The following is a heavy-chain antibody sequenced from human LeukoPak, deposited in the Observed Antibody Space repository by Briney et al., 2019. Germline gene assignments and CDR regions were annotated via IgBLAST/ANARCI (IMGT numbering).Heavy chain of an antibody. CDR1: GGSISSGDYY. D-gene: IGHD2-2*01. V-gene: IGHV4-30-4*08. CDR3: ARDLRRSGPAAYFDY. Sequence: PSETLSLTCTVSGGSISSGDYYWSWIRQPPGKGLEWIGYIYYSGSTYYNPSLKSRVTISVDTSKNQFSLKLSSVTAADTAVYYCARDLRRSGPAAYFDYWGQGTLVTVSS. CDR2: IYYSGST. J-gene: IGHJ4*02.